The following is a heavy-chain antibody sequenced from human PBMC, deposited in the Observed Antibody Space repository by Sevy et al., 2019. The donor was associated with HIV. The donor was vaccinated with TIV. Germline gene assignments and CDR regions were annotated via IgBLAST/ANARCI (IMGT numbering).Heavy chain of an antibody. J-gene: IGHJ4*02. Sequence: ASVKVSCKASGFTFTSSAVLWVRQARGQRLEWIGWIVVGSGNTNYAQKFQERVTITRDMSTSTAYMELSSLRSEDTAVYYCAAVPDYDFWSGYSNYFDYWGQGTLVTVSS. D-gene: IGHD3-3*01. CDR3: AAVPDYDFWSGYSNYFDY. V-gene: IGHV1-58*01. CDR1: GFTFTSSA. CDR2: IVVGSGNT.